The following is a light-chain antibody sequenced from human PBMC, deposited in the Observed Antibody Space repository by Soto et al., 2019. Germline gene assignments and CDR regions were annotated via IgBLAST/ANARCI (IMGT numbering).Light chain of an antibody. J-gene: IGKJ3*01. Sequence: EIVLTQSPGTLSLSPGERATLSCRASQSVSGSYLAWYQQKLGQAPRLLIYGASSRATGIPDRFSGSGSGTDFTLTISRLEPEDFAVYYCHHYGSSPRTFGPGTKVDIK. CDR1: QSVSGSY. CDR3: HHYGSSPRT. V-gene: IGKV3-20*01. CDR2: GAS.